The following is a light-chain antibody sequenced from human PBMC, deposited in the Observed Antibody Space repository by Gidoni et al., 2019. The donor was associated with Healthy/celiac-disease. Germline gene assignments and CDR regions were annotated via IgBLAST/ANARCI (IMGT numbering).Light chain of an antibody. J-gene: IGKJ1*01. CDR3: QQYGSSPET. V-gene: IGKV3-20*01. Sequence: EILLTQSPGTLSLSPVERATLSCRASQSVSSSYLAWYQQKPGQAPSLLIYGASSSATGIPDRFSGSGSGTDFTLTISRLEPEDFAVYYCQQYGSSPETFGQGTKVEIK. CDR1: QSVSSSY. CDR2: GAS.